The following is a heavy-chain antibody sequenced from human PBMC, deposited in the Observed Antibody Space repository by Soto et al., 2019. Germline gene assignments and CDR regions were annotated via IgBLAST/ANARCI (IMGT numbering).Heavy chain of an antibody. CDR1: GVSITSYY. D-gene: IGHD2-21*01. J-gene: IGHJ3*01. CDR3: AGWGDTAGISLPVFVV. Sequence: PSETLSLTCTVSGVSITSYYWNWIRQIPEKGLEWIGFIHYSGGSKFNPSLKSRLSMSVDTSKNQYSLRLNFLTAADTAIYYCAGWGDTAGISLPVFVVGGKGAMATVSS. V-gene: IGHV4-59*08. CDR2: IHYSGGS.